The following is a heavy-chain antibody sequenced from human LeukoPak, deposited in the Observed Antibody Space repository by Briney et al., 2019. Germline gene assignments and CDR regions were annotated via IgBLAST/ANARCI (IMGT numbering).Heavy chain of an antibody. CDR1: GGSFSGYY. CDR2: INHSGST. CDR3: ARGPPRYRIDY. J-gene: IGHJ4*02. V-gene: IGHV4-34*01. Sequence: SETLSLTXAVYGGSFSGYYWSWFRQPPGKGLEWIGEINHSGSTNYNPSLKSRVTISVDTSKNQFSLKLSSVTAADTAVYYCARGPPRYRIDYWGQGTLVTVSS. D-gene: IGHD1-14*01.